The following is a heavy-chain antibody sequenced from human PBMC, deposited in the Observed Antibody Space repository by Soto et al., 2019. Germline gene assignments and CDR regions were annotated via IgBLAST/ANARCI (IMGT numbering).Heavy chain of an antibody. V-gene: IGHV1-18*04. CDR3: AREWYDSSGYSIKDGDFDY. Sequence: ASVKVSCKASGYTFTSYGISWVRQAPGQGLEWMGWISAYNGNTNYAQKLQGRVTMTTDTSTSTAYMELRSLRSDDTAVYYCAREWYDSSGYSIKDGDFDYWGQGTLVTVSS. D-gene: IGHD3-22*01. J-gene: IGHJ4*02. CDR1: GYTFTSYG. CDR2: ISAYNGNT.